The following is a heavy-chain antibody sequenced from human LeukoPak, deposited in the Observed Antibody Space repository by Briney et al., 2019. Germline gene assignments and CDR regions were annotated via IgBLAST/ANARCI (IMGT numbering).Heavy chain of an antibody. J-gene: IGHJ4*02. D-gene: IGHD3-22*01. CDR1: GFTFSSYA. Sequence: GGSLRLSCAASGFTFSSYAMSWVRQAPGKGLEWVSAISGSGDSTYYADSDSVKGRFSISRDNTKNTLYLQMNSLRAEDTAVYYCAKGLYYFDYWGQGTLVTVSS. V-gene: IGHV3-23*01. CDR3: AKGLYYFDY. CDR2: ISGSGDST.